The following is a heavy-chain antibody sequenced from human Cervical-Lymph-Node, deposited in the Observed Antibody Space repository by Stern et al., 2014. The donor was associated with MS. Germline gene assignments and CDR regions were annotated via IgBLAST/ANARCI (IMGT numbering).Heavy chain of an antibody. Sequence: VQLVQSGGGVVQPGRSLRLSCAASGFTFSNFAMNWLRQSPDKGLQWLAAISTDGSATNYADSVKGRFTISRDNSKNTLYLEMNSPTTEDTAVFYCARDLGYWGQGTLVTVSS. CDR1: GFTFSNFA. CDR2: ISTDGSAT. J-gene: IGHJ4*02. CDR3: ARDLGY. V-gene: IGHV3-30-3*01.